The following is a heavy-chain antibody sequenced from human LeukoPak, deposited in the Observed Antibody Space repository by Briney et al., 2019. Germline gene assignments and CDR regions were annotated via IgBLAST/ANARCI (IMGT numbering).Heavy chain of an antibody. D-gene: IGHD1-26*01. J-gene: IGHJ4*02. CDR2: IYTSGST. CDR1: GGSISSSY. V-gene: IGHV4-4*07. Sequence: SETLSLSCTVSGGSISSSYWSWIRQPAGKGLEWIGRIYTSGSTNYNPSLKSRVTMSVDTSKNQFSLNLSSVTAADTAVYYCARGASGSNYQFDYWGQGALVTVSS. CDR3: ARGASGSNYQFDY.